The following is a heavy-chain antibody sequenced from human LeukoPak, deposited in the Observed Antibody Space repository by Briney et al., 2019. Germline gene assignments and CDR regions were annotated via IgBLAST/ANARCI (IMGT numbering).Heavy chain of an antibody. V-gene: IGHV4-4*07. J-gene: IGHJ6*03. CDR2: IYSTGST. D-gene: IGHD2-2*01. CDR1: GGSISSYY. Sequence: SETLSLTCTVSGGSISSYYWSWIRQPAGKGLEWIGRIYSTGSTNYNPSLKTRVTISVDTSKNQFSLKLSSVTAADTAVYYCASAQTQLTPHYMDVWGKGTTVTVSS. CDR3: ASAQTQLTPHYMDV.